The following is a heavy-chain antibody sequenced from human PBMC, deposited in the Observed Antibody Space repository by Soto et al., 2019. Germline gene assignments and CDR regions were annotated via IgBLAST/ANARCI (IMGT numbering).Heavy chain of an antibody. CDR2: IIPIFGTA. CDR3: SHNDQRYYDSYGAFDI. CDR1: RVAIDCQA. Sequence: SVNVCSKAPRVAIDCQALSSARHDPRKGLEWMGGIIPIFGTANYAQKFQGRVTITADESTSTAYMELSGLRSEDTAVYYCSHNDQRYYDSYGAFDIWRQRTMVTVSS. V-gene: IGHV1-69*13. D-gene: IGHD3-22*01. J-gene: IGHJ3*02.